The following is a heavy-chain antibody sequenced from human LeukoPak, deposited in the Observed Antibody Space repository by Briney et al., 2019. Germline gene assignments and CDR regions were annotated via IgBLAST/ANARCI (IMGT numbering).Heavy chain of an antibody. J-gene: IGHJ5*02. CDR1: GFTFSSYG. V-gene: IGHV3-33*01. D-gene: IGHD3-9*01. CDR2: IWYDGSNK. CDR3: ARDSHYDILTGFLNWFDP. Sequence: PGGSLRLSCAASGFTFSSYGMHWVRQAPGKGLEWVAVIWYDGSNKYYADSVKGRFTISRDNAKNSLYLQMNSLRAEDTAVYYCARDSHYDILTGFLNWFDPWGQGTLVTVSS.